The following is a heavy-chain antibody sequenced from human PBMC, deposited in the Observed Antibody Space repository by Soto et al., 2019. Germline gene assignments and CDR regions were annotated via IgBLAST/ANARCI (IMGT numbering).Heavy chain of an antibody. V-gene: IGHV1-69*12. CDR3: ARNGNRDSNPWYFDL. J-gene: IGHJ2*01. Sequence: QVQLVQSGAEVKKPGSSVKVSCKASGGTFSSYAISWGRQAPGQGLEWMGGIIPIFGTANYAQKFQGRVTITADESTSTAYMELSSLRSEDTAVYYCARNGNRDSNPWYFDLWGRGTLVTVSS. CDR1: GGTFSSYA. CDR2: IIPIFGTA. D-gene: IGHD4-4*01.